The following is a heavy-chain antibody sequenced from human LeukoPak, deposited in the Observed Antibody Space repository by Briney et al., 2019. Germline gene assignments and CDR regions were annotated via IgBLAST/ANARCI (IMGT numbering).Heavy chain of an antibody. CDR1: GGTFSSYA. CDR2: IIPILGIA. D-gene: IGHD1-26*01. J-gene: IGHJ4*02. V-gene: IGHV1-69*04. CDR3: ASYSESENTDIDY. Sequence: SSVKVSCKASGGTFSSYAISWVRQAPGQGLEWMGRIIPILGIANYAQKFQGRVTITADKSTSTAYMELSSLRSEDTAVYYCASYSESENTDIDYWGQGALVTVSS.